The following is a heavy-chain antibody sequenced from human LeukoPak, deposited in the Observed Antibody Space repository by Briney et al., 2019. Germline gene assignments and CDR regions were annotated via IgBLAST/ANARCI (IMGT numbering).Heavy chain of an antibody. V-gene: IGHV4-38-2*02. CDR2: IYRSGST. J-gene: IGHJ4*02. D-gene: IGHD1-26*01. CDR1: GYSISSGYY. CDR3: ARSEWELLGPFLY. Sequence: PSETLSLTCTVSGYSISSGYYWVWIRQPPGKGLEWIGSIYRSGSTNYNPSLKSRVTISVDTSKNQFSLKVNSVTAADTAVYYCARSEWELLGPFLYWGQGTLVTVSS.